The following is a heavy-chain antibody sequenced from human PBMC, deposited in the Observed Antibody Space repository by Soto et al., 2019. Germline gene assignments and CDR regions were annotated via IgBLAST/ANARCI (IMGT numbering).Heavy chain of an antibody. V-gene: IGHV1-69*04. CDR1: GGTFLSYT. Sequence: SVPVSCQASGGTFLSYTISWVRQAPGQGLEWMGRIIPILGIANYAQKFQGRVTITADKSTSTAYMELSSLRSEDTAVYYCARDPDGYNSYWGQGTLVTVSS. CDR3: ARDPDGYNSY. D-gene: IGHD5-12*01. J-gene: IGHJ4*02. CDR2: IIPILGIA.